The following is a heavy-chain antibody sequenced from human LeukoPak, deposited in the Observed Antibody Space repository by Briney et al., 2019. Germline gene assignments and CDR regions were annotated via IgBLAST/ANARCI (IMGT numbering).Heavy chain of an antibody. CDR3: ARAGSIEGATGY. CDR1: GYSISSGYY. Sequence: SETLSLTCTVSGYSISSGYYWGWIRQPPGKGLEWIGSIYHSGSTYYNPSLKSRVTISVDTSKNQFSLKLSSVTAADTAVYYCARAGSIEGATGYWGQGTLVTVSS. CDR2: IYHSGST. J-gene: IGHJ4*02. D-gene: IGHD1-26*01. V-gene: IGHV4-38-2*02.